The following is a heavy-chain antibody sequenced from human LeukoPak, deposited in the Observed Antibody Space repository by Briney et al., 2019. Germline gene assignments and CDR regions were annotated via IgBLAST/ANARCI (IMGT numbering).Heavy chain of an antibody. CDR1: GYTFTSYD. V-gene: IGHV1-8*03. Sequence: ASVKVSCKASGYTFTSYDINWVRQATGQGLEWMGWMNPNSGNTGYAQKFQGRVTITRNTSISTAYMELSSLRSEDTAVYYCARDVRENWFDPWGQGTLVTVSS. D-gene: IGHD6-6*01. CDR3: ARDVRENWFDP. CDR2: MNPNSGNT. J-gene: IGHJ5*02.